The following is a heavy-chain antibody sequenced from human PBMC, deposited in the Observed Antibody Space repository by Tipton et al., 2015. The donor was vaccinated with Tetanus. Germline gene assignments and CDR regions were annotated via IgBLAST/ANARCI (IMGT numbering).Heavy chain of an antibody. Sequence: QLVQSGAEVKKPGASVKVSCKASGYTFTSYAINWVRQAPGQGLEWMGWISGYNGNTKYAQKLQGRINMTTDTSTSTAYMELRSQRSDDTAVYYCARGGGFGEVYYYYYGMDVWGQGTAVTVSS. CDR1: GYTFTSYA. CDR2: ISGYNGNT. D-gene: IGHD3-10*01. V-gene: IGHV1-18*01. CDR3: ARGGGFGEVYYYYYGMDV. J-gene: IGHJ6*02.